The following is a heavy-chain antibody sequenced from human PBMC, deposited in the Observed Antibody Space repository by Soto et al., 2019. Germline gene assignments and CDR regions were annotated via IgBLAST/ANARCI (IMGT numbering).Heavy chain of an antibody. CDR1: GFTFRSTG. CDR3: ARGEYFYDNSGWAIFDY. J-gene: IGHJ4*02. CDR2: ISPYNGNT. Sequence: QVQMEQSGAEVKKPGASVKVSCKTSGFTFRSTGIVWVRQAPGQRLEWMGWISPYNGNTRYAQKVQGRVTLTTDVSTTTPYMELRGLRSDDTAVYYCARGEYFYDNSGWAIFDYWGQGTLVTVSS. D-gene: IGHD3-22*01. V-gene: IGHV1-18*04.